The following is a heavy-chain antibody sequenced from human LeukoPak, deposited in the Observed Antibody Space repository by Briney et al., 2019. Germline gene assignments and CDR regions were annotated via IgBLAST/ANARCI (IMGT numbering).Heavy chain of an antibody. D-gene: IGHD3-22*01. CDR3: ARVAYFYDSSGYYYSDY. CDR1: GYTFIDYY. CDR2: INPNSGGT. V-gene: IGHV1-2*02. J-gene: IGHJ4*02. Sequence: ASVKVSCKASGYTFIDYYMHWVRQAPGQGLEWMGWINPNSGGTNYAQNFQGRVTMTRDTSINTAYMELSRLRPDDTAVYYCARVAYFYDSSGYYYSDYWGQGTLVTVSS.